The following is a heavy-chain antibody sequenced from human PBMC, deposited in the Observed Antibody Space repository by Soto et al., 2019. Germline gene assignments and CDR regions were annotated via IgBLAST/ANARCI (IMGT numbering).Heavy chain of an antibody. D-gene: IGHD2-8*01. Sequence: SETLSLTCTFSVVSIIGYYWNWIRHPPGKGLEWIGYIFHNGDINYNPSLKSRVTISVDTSKNQFSLNLSSVTAADTAVYYCARDPSVNPNLYRFDPWGQGTLVTVSS. CDR2: IFHNGDI. CDR3: ARDPSVNPNLYRFDP. V-gene: IGHV4-59*01. J-gene: IGHJ5*02. CDR1: VVSIIGYY.